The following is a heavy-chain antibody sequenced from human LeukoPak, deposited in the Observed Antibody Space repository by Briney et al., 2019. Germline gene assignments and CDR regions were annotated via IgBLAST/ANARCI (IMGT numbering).Heavy chain of an antibody. CDR3: AKMLLWFGTTGNWFDP. V-gene: IGHV1-18*01. D-gene: IGHD3-10*01. CDR2: ISAYNGNT. J-gene: IGHJ5*02. CDR1: GYTFTSYG. Sequence: ASVKVSCKASGYTFTSYGISWVRQAPGQGLEWMGWISAYNGNTNYAQKLQGRVTMTTDTSTSTAYMELRSLRSDDTAVYYCAKMLLWFGTTGNWFDPWGQGTLVTVSS.